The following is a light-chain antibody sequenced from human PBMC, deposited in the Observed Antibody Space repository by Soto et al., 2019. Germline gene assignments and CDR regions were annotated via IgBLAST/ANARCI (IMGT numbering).Light chain of an antibody. CDR1: SSSIGTNT. V-gene: IGLV1-44*01. J-gene: IGLJ2*01. CDR2: NNN. CDR3: STWDDSLNGPV. Sequence: QSVLTQPPSASGTPGQRVTISCSGSSSSIGTNTANWYQQLPGTAPKLLVYNNNQRPSGVPDRFSGSKSGTSASLAISGLQSEDEADYYGSTWDDSLNGPVFGGGTKLTVL.